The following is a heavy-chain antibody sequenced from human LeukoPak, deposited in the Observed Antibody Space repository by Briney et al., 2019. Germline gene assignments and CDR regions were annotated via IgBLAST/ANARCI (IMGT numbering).Heavy chain of an antibody. Sequence: PGGSLRLSCAASGFTFSSYEMNWVRQAPGKGLEWVSYISSSGSTIYYADSVKGRFTISRDNAKNSLYLQMNSLRAEDTAVYYCARGLGGGSSSWSPNFDYWGQGTLVTVSS. CDR2: ISSSGSTI. CDR3: ARGLGGGSSSWSPNFDY. CDR1: GFTFSSYE. J-gene: IGHJ4*02. V-gene: IGHV3-48*03. D-gene: IGHD6-13*01.